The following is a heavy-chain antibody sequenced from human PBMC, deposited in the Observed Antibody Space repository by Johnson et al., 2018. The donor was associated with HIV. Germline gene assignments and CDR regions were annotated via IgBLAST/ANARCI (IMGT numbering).Heavy chain of an antibody. V-gene: IGHV3-30*04. CDR1: GFTFSSYA. D-gene: IGHD2-15*01. Sequence: HVQLVESGGGVVQPGRSLRLSCAASGFTFSSYAMHWVRQAPGKGLEWVAVISYDGSNKYYADSVKGRFTISRDNSKNTLYLQMNSLRAEDTAVYYCARDRSRQLLLTSDAFDIWGQGTMVTVSS. J-gene: IGHJ3*02. CDR3: ARDRSRQLLLTSDAFDI. CDR2: ISYDGSNK.